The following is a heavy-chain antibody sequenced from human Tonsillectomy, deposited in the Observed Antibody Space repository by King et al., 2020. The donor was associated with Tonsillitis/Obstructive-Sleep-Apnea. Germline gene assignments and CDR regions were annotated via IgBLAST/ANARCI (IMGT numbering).Heavy chain of an antibody. Sequence: VQLVESGGGLVQPGGSLRLSCAASVFTFSSYWMNLVRQAPGKGLEWVANIKQDGIEKYYVDSVKGRFTISRDNAKNSLYLQMDSLRVEDTAVYYCARDGFNYGVDHWGQGTLVTVSS. CDR2: IKQDGIEK. CDR3: ARDGFNYGVDH. J-gene: IGHJ4*02. CDR1: VFTFSSYW. D-gene: IGHD3-16*01. V-gene: IGHV3-7*04.